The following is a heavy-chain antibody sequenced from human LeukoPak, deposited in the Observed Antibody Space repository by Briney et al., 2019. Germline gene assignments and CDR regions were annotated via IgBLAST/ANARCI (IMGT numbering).Heavy chain of an antibody. V-gene: IGHV3-49*03. CDR2: IRSKAHGGTT. D-gene: IGHD2-15*01. J-gene: IGHJ4*02. CDR3: TRAGRYCSGGSCYSFY. Sequence: GGSLRLSCTASGFTFGDYAMSWFRKAPGEGLEWGGFIRSKAHGGTTEYAASVKGRFTISRDDSKSIAYLQMDSLKTEDTAVYYCTRAGRYCSGGSCYSFYWGQGTLVTVSS. CDR1: GFTFGDYA.